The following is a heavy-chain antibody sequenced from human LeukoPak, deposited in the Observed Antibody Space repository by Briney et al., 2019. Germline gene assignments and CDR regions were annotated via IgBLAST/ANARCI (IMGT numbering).Heavy chain of an antibody. D-gene: IGHD4-17*01. CDR3: ARGGDYPFDY. CDR1: GFTFPNYA. J-gene: IGHJ4*02. CDR2: INSGGSST. Sequence: GGSLRLSCAASGFTFPNYAMSWVRQAPGKGLVWVSRINSGGSSTSHADSVKGRFTISRDNAKNTLYLQMNSLRAEDAAVYYCARGGDYPFDYWGQGTLVTVSS. V-gene: IGHV3-74*01.